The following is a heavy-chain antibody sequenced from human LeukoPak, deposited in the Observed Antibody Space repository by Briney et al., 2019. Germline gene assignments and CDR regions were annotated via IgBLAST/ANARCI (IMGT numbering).Heavy chain of an antibody. CDR1: GGSISSYY. CDR2: IYYSGST. D-gene: IGHD1-7*01. Sequence: SETLSLTCTVSGGSISSYYWSWIRQPPGKGLEWIGYIYYSGSTNYNPSLKSRVTISVDTSKNQFSLKLSSVTAADTAVYYCARERNENFWFDYWGQGTLVTVSS. V-gene: IGHV4-59*01. J-gene: IGHJ4*02. CDR3: ARERNENFWFDY.